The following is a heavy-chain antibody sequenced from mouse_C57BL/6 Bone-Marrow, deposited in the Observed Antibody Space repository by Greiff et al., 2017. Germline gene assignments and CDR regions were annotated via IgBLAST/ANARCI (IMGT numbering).Heavy chain of an antibody. J-gene: IGHJ2*01. CDR1: GYAFTNYL. CDR3: ARDGDYGDFDY. V-gene: IGHV1-54*01. CDR2: INPGSGGT. D-gene: IGHD1-1*01. Sequence: VQLQQSGAELVRPGTSVKVSCKASGYAFTNYLIEWVKQRPGQGLEWIGVINPGSGGTNYNEKFKGKATLTADKSSSTAYMQLSSLTSEDSAVYFCARDGDYGDFDYWGQGTTLTGSS.